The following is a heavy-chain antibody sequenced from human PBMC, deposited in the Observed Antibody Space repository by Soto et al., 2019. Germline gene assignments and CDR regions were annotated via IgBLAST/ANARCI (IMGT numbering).Heavy chain of an antibody. D-gene: IGHD3-3*01. J-gene: IGHJ6*03. CDR1: GFTFSSYW. CDR2: IKQDGSEK. CDR3: ARDRTYDFWSGSRYYYMDV. V-gene: IGHV3-7*01. Sequence: GGSLRLSCAASGFTFSSYWMSWVRQAPGKGLEWVANIKQDGSEKYYVDSVKGRFTISRDNAKNSLYLQMNSLRAEDTAVYYCARDRTYDFWSGSRYYYMDVWGKGTTVTVSS.